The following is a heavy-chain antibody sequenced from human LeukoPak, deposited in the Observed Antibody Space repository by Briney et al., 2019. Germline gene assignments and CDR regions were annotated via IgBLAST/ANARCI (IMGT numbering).Heavy chain of an antibody. CDR3: ARDHQGSGWYFSYFDL. D-gene: IGHD6-19*01. CDR2: ISSSGSTI. J-gene: IGHJ2*01. V-gene: IGHV3-11*01. CDR1: GFTFSDYY. Sequence: GGSLRLCCAASGFTFSDYYMSWIRQAPGKGLEWVSYISSSGSTIYYADSVKGRFTISRDNAKNSLYLQMNSLIAEDTAVYYCARDHQGSGWYFSYFDLWGRGTLVTVSS.